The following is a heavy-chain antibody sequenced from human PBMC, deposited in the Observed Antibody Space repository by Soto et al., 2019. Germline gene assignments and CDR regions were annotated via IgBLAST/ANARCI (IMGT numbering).Heavy chain of an antibody. CDR1: EVKFDNYA. V-gene: IGHV3-9*01. CDR2: ISWNSNTI. Sequence: PWGSQRHSCAASEVKFDNYAVHWVRQAPGKGLEWVSGISWNSNTIAYADSVKGRFTISRDNAKNSLYLQMNSLRAEDTALYYCAISQDRGGRTTFIYWGQGTQVTVSS. D-gene: IGHD3-16*01. J-gene: IGHJ4*02. CDR3: AISQDRGGRTTFIY.